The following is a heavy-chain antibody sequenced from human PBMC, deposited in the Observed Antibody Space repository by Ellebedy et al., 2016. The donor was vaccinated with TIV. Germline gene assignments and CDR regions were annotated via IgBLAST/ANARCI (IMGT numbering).Heavy chain of an antibody. CDR3: AKDGHLVTYLDY. CDR1: GFTFSSYG. J-gene: IGHJ4*02. V-gene: IGHV3-30*18. Sequence: GESLKISCAASGFTFSSYGMHWVRQAPGKGLEWVAVISYDGSNKYYADSVKGRFTISRDNSKNTLFLQINSLRVEDTAVYYCAKDGHLVTYLDYWGQGTLVTVSA. CDR2: ISYDGSNK. D-gene: IGHD3-10*01.